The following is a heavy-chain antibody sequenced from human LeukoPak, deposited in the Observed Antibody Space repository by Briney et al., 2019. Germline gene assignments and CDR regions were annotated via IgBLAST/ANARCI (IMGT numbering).Heavy chain of an antibody. V-gene: IGHV4-61*02. CDR2: IYTSGST. Sequence: SETLSLTCTVSGGSISSGSYYWSWIRQPAGKGLEWIGRIYTSGSTNYNPSLKSRVTISVDTSKNQFSLKLSSATAADTAVYYCARDNWIRPYNWFDPWGQGTLVTVSS. CDR3: ARDNWIRPYNWFDP. J-gene: IGHJ5*02. D-gene: IGHD1-20*01. CDR1: GGSISSGSYY.